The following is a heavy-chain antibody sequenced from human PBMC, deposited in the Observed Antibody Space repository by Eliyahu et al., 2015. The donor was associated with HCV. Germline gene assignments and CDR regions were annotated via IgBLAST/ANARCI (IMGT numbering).Heavy chain of an antibody. V-gene: IGHV1-8*01. J-gene: IGHJ4*02. Sequence: QVQLVQSGAEVKKPGASVKVSCKASGYTFTSYDITWVRQATGQGLEWMGYMESNSGNAYYTQKFQGRVTMTRNTSITTAYMELSSLKSEDTAVYYCASHGINSGPGYWGQGTLVTVSS. CDR2: MESNSGNA. D-gene: IGHD6-19*01. CDR1: GYTFTSYD. CDR3: ASHGINSGPGY.